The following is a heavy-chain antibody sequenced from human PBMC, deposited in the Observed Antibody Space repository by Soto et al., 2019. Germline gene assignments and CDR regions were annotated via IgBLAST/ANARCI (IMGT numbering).Heavy chain of an antibody. V-gene: IGHV3-23*01. CDR3: AKRTAVTGPYYDY. Sequence: GGSLRLSCAASGFTFSSYAMSWVRQAPGKGLEWVSTISGSGVNTYYADSVKGRFTISRDNSKNTLYLQMNSLGVGDTAEYYCAKRTAVTGPYYDYWGQGILVTVSS. CDR1: GFTFSSYA. D-gene: IGHD6-19*01. CDR2: ISGSGVNT. J-gene: IGHJ4*02.